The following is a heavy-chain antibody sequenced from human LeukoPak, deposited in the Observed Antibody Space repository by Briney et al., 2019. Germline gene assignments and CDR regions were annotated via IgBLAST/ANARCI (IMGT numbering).Heavy chain of an antibody. CDR3: ARDGITCTRDY. V-gene: IGHV3-7*01. CDR1: GFIFRSYL. CDR2: IDEHGFKT. D-gene: IGHD1-7*01. J-gene: IGHJ4*02. Sequence: PGGSLRLSCAASGFIFRSYLMVRVRQAPGKGLEWVASIDEHGFKTYYAASVTGRFTISKDTAKNSLDLQMNSLRAEDTAVYYCARDGITCTRDYWGQGALVTVSS.